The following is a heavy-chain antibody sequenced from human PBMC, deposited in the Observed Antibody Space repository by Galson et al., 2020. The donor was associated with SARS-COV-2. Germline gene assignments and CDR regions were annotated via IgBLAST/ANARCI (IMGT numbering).Heavy chain of an antibody. Sequence: GGSLRLSCAASGFIFSNYAMSWVRQAQGKGLEWVSVISGTGASTYYADSVKGRFTISRDNSKNTLHLQMNSLRAEDTAVHYCAKGSSGYYYDNWFDPWGQGTLVTVSS. CDR2: ISGTGAST. J-gene: IGHJ5*02. CDR3: AKGSSGYYYDNWFDP. D-gene: IGHD3-22*01. V-gene: IGHV3-23*01. CDR1: GFIFSNYA.